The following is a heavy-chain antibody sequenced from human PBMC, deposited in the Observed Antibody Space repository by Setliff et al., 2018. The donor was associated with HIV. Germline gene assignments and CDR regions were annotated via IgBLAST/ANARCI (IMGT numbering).Heavy chain of an antibody. J-gene: IGHJ6*02. Sequence: SETLSLTCTVSGGSISSSSYYWGWIRQPPGKGLEWIGSIYYSGSTYYNPSLKSRVTISVDTSKNQFSLKVRYVTAAGTAIYYCAREIWGQVAHVPYGMDVWGQGTTVTVSS. CDR2: IYYSGST. D-gene: IGHD5-12*01. V-gene: IGHV4-39*07. CDR3: AREIWGQVAHVPYGMDV. CDR1: GGSISSSSYY.